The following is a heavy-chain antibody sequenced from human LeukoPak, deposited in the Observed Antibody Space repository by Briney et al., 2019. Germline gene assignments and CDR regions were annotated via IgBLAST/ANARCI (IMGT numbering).Heavy chain of an antibody. CDR3: AREYCSSTSCYFDY. D-gene: IGHD2-2*01. Sequence: PGGSLRLSCAASGFTFRSYAMNWVRQAPGKGLEWVSAISSSGGSTYYADSVKGRFTISRDNAKNSLYLQMNSLRVEDTAVYYCAREYCSSTSCYFDYWGQGTLVTVSS. V-gene: IGHV3-23*01. CDR1: GFTFRSYA. CDR2: ISSSGGST. J-gene: IGHJ4*02.